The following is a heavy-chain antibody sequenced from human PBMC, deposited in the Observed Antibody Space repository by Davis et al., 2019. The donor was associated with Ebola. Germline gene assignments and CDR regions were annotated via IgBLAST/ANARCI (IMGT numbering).Heavy chain of an antibody. V-gene: IGHV3-23*01. CDR3: AKDNRNIWSEV. CDR2: LGAAGDS. Sequence: GESLKISCAASGFLVGDYVMNWVRRAPGKGLEWVSTLGAAGDSYYSDSVKGRFTISRDNSKNTLYLQMNGLRVEDTAIYFCAKDNRNIWSEVWGQGTMVTVSS. J-gene: IGHJ3*01. D-gene: IGHD2/OR15-2a*01. CDR1: GFLVGDYV.